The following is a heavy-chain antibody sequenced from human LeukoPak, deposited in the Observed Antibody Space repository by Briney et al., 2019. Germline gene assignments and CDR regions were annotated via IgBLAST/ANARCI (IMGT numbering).Heavy chain of an antibody. D-gene: IGHD2-2*01. Sequence: GSLRLSCAASGFTFSTYGMSWVRQAPGKGLEWIGEINHSGSTNYNPSLKSRVTISVDTSKNQFSLKLSSVTAADTAVYYCARRYCSSTSCYLGVGGSLDCWGQGTLVTVSS. V-gene: IGHV4-34*01. CDR3: ARRYCSSTSCYLGVGGSLDC. CDR2: INHSGST. CDR1: GFTFSTYG. J-gene: IGHJ4*02.